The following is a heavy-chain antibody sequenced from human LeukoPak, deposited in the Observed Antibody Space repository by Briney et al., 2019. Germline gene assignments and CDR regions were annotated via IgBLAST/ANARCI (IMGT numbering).Heavy chain of an antibody. D-gene: IGHD1-26*01. CDR2: MYYRGST. CDR3: ATTTIRLGY. J-gene: IGHJ4*02. CDR1: GGSISSSSHY. V-gene: IGHV4-39*07. Sequence: PSETLSLTCTVSGGSISSSSHYWGWIRQPPGKGLEWIGSMYYRGSTYHNPSLKSRVTISVDTSKNQFSLKLSSVTAADTAVYYCATTTIRLGYWGQGTLVTVSS.